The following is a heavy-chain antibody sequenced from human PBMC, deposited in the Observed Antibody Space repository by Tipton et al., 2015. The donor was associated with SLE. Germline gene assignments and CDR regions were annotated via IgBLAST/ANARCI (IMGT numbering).Heavy chain of an antibody. CDR2: IIPIFGTA. CDR3: ARGSYDYIWGVYRYYFDY. V-gene: IGHV1-69*01. D-gene: IGHD3-16*02. CDR1: GGTFSSYA. Sequence: QVQLVQSGAEVKKPGSSVKVSCKTSGGTFSSYAISWVRQVPGQGLEWMGGIIPIFGTANYAQRFQGRVTITAAESTSTAYMELSSLRSEDTAVYYCARGSYDYIWGVYRYYFDYWGQGTLVTVSS. J-gene: IGHJ4*02.